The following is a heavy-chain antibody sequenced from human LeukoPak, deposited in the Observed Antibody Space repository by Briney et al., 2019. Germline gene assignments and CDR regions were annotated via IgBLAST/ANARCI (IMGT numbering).Heavy chain of an antibody. D-gene: IGHD3-10*01. Sequence: GGSLRLSCAASGFTFSNYGMSWVRQAPGKGLEWVSSISGRNGNTYYADSVKGRFTISRDNSKNTLYLQMNSLRAEDTAVYYCAKHRRMVRGVIHNWFDPWGQGTLVTVSS. CDR2: ISGRNGNT. J-gene: IGHJ5*02. CDR3: AKHRRMVRGVIHNWFDP. V-gene: IGHV3-23*01. CDR1: GFTFSNYG.